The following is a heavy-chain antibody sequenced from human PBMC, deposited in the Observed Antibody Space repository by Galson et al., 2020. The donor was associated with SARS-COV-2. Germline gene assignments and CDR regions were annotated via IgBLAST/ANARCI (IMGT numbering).Heavy chain of an antibody. CDR1: EFTFTNAW. V-gene: IGHV3-15*01. CDR3: TAENYYYMHV. CDR2: IRSKTNGETR. Sequence: GESLKISCAAFEFTFTNAWMSWVRQAPGKGLEWVGRIRSKTNGETRDYAAPVKGRFTISRDDSKKTVYLQMSSLKAEDTATYYCTAENYYYMHVWGKGTTVTVSS. J-gene: IGHJ6*03.